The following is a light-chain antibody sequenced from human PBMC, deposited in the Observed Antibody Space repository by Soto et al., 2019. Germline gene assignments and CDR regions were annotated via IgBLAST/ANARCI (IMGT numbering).Light chain of an antibody. V-gene: IGKV1-5*01. Sequence: DIQMTQSPSTLSASVGDRVTITCRASQSISSWLAWYQQKPGKAPKLLIYDASSLGSGVPSRFSGSGSGTGFTLTISSLQPDDFATYYCQQYNSYLYTFGQGTKLEIK. CDR1: QSISSW. CDR3: QQYNSYLYT. J-gene: IGKJ2*01. CDR2: DAS.